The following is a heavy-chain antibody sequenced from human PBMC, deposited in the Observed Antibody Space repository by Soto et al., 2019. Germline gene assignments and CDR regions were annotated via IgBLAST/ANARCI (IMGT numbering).Heavy chain of an antibody. CDR3: ANRTTTVTWWFDP. D-gene: IGHD4-17*01. CDR1: GFSLTTSGVG. J-gene: IGHJ5*02. Sequence: QITLKESGPTLVKPTQTLTLTCTFSGFSLTTSGVGVGWIRQPPGKALEWLALIYWDDDKRYSPSLKSRLTTTNDTSKNQVVLTMTNMDPANTATYFCANRTTTVTWWFDPWGQVTVVTASS. V-gene: IGHV2-5*02. CDR2: IYWDDDK.